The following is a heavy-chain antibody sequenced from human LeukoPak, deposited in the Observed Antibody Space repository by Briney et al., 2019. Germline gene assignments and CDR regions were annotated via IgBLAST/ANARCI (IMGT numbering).Heavy chain of an antibody. D-gene: IGHD6-19*01. Sequence: ASVKVSRKASGYTFTSYGISWVRQAPGQGLEWMGWISAYNGNTNYAQKLQGRVTMTTDTSTSTTYMELRSLRSDDTAVYCCARVQQWLVDVWGQGTTVTVSS. CDR3: ARVQQWLVDV. V-gene: IGHV1-18*01. J-gene: IGHJ6*02. CDR1: GYTFTSYG. CDR2: ISAYNGNT.